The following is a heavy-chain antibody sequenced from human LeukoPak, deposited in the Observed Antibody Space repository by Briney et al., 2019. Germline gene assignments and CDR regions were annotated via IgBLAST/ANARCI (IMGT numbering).Heavy chain of an antibody. J-gene: IGHJ3*02. Sequence: PGGSLRLSCAASGFTFSSYSMIWVRQAPGKGLEWVSSISSGSIYKYYADSMKGRFTISRDNAKNSLYLQMNSLRAEDMAVYYCARINWNHAFDIWGQGTMVTVS. D-gene: IGHD1-1*01. V-gene: IGHV3-21*01. CDR3: ARINWNHAFDI. CDR1: GFTFSSYS. CDR2: ISSGSIYK.